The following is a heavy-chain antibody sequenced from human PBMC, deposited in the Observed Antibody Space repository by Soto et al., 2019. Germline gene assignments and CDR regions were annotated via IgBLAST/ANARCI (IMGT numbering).Heavy chain of an antibody. CDR1: GYTFTVNG. V-gene: IGHV1-18*01. Sequence: QVQLVQSGVEVKKPGASVKVSCKTSGYTFTVNGISWVRQAPGQGLEWIGWISANSGNTNYAPKFQGRVTLTTDTSTGTAYMELRSLRSDDTAIYYWARDRDYSLDFWGQGTLVIVSS. CDR2: ISANSGNT. D-gene: IGHD2-21*01. J-gene: IGHJ4*02. CDR3: ARDRDYSLDF.